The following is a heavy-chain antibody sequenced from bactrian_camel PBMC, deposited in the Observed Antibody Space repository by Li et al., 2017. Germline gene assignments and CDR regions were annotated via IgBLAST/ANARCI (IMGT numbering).Heavy chain of an antibody. Sequence: VQLVESGGGSVQAGGSLRLSCVVSGFTYSEYCMGWFHQAPGKEREAVAGIGIYTGGVNAYYSDSAKGRFTISLDSTRTTVTMEMNSLKVEDSGIYYCAAEGVRGLGDCLDDYRFGYWGQGTQVT. D-gene: IGHD5*01. J-gene: IGHJ6*01. V-gene: IGHV3S1*01. CDR1: GFTYSEYC. CDR3: AAEGVRGLGDCLDDYRFGY. CDR2: IYTGGVNA.